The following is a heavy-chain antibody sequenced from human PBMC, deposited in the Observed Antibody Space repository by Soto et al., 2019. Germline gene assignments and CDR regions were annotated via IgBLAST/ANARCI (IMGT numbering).Heavy chain of an antibody. CDR1: GFTFSSYA. D-gene: IGHD6-19*01. V-gene: IGHV3-30-3*01. Sequence: SGGFLRLSCAASGFTFSSYAMHWVRQAPGKGLEWVAVISYDGSNKYYADSVKGRFTISRDNSKNTLYLQMNSLRAEDTAVYYCARDRSYSSGWYFDYWGQGTLVTVSS. J-gene: IGHJ4*02. CDR3: ARDRSYSSGWYFDY. CDR2: ISYDGSNK.